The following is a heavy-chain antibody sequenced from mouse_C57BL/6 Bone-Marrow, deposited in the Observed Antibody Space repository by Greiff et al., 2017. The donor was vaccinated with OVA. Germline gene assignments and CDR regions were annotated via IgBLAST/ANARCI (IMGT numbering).Heavy chain of an antibody. V-gene: IGHV1-69*01. CDR2: IDPSDSYT. Sequence: QVHVKQPGAELVMPGASVKLSCKASGYTFTSYWMHWVKQRPGQGLEWIGEIDPSDSYTNYNQKFKGKSTLTVDKSSSTAYMQLSSLTSEDSAVYYCAREDHYYYGSSGGYWGQGTTLTVSS. J-gene: IGHJ2*01. D-gene: IGHD1-1*01. CDR3: AREDHYYYGSSGGY. CDR1: GYTFTSYW.